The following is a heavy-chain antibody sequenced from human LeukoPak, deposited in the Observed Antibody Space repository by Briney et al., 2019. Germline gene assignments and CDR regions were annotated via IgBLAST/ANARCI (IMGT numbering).Heavy chain of an antibody. CDR3: AKGRWFGELLFGFYDWFDP. CDR2: ISAYNGNT. V-gene: IGHV1-18*01. CDR1: GYTFTSYG. D-gene: IGHD3-10*01. Sequence: GASVKVSCKASGYTFTSYGISWVRQAPGQGLEWMGWISAYNGNTNYAQKLQGRVTMTTDTSTSTAYMELSRLRSDDTAVYYCAKGRWFGELLFGFYDWFDPWGQGTLVTVS. J-gene: IGHJ5*02.